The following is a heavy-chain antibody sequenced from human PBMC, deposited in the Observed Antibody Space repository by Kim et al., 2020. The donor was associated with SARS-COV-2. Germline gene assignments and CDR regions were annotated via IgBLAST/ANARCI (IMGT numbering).Heavy chain of an antibody. Sequence: ASVKVSCKASGYTFTSYDINWVRQATGQGLEWMGWMNPNSGNTGYAQKFQGRVTMTRNTSISTAYMELSSLRSEDTVVYYCARVSLYEQPGYYYYYMDVWGKGTTVTVSS. CDR3: ARVSLYEQPGYYYYYMDV. J-gene: IGHJ6*03. CDR1: GYTFTSYD. D-gene: IGHD3-22*01. CDR2: MNPNSGNT. V-gene: IGHV1-8*01.